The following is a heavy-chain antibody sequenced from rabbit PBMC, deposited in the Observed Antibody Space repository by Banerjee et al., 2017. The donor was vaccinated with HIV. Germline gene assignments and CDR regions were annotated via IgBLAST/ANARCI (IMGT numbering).Heavy chain of an antibody. Sequence: QSLEESGGDLVKPGASLTLTCTASGFSFTNKYVMCWVRQAPGKGLEWIGCIATGSAGSNYHASWAKGRFTISKTSSTTVTLQMNSLTAADTATYFCARERDYSYDDYGDYGMDLWCPGTLVTVS. D-gene: IGHD2-1*01. CDR3: ARERDYSYDDYGDYGMDL. CDR1: GFSFTNKYV. CDR2: IATGSAGSN. V-gene: IGHV1S40*01. J-gene: IGHJ6*01.